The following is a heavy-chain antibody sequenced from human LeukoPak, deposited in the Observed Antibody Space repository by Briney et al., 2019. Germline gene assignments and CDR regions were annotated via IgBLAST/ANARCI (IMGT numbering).Heavy chain of an antibody. CDR2: INPNTGDT. CDR1: GYTFTGYY. J-gene: IGHJ4*02. V-gene: IGHV1-2*02. CDR3: ARDVPLAGVIAVAGKIDY. Sequence: GASVKVSCKXSGYTFTGYYMHWVRQAPGQGLEWMGWINPNTGDTNYSQKFQGRVTMTRDTSISTAYMELSRLRSDDTAVYYCARDVPLAGVIAVAGKIDYWGQGTLVTVSS. D-gene: IGHD6-19*01.